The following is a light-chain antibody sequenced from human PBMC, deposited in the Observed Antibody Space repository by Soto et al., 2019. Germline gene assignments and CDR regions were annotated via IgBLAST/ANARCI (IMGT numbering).Light chain of an antibody. J-gene: IGKJ5*01. V-gene: IGKV3-20*01. CDR3: QQWVT. Sequence: EIVLTQSPGTLSLSPGERATLSCRASQSVSSSYLAWYQQKPGQAPRLLIYGASSRDTGIPDRFSGSGSGTDFTLTISRLEPEDFAVYYCQQWVTFGQGTRLEIK. CDR2: GAS. CDR1: QSVSSSY.